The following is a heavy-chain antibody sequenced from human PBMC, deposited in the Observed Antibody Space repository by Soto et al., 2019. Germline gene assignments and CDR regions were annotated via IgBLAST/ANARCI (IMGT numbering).Heavy chain of an antibody. D-gene: IGHD6-19*01. CDR2: IYHSGST. V-gene: IGHV4-4*02. CDR3: ARLIIAVAGTRYNYYYYYGMDV. CDR1: GGSISSSNW. Sequence: SETLSLTCAVSGGSISSSNWWSWVRQPPGKGLEWIGEIYHSGSTNYNPSLKSRVTISVDKSKNQFSLKLSSVTAADTAVYYCARLIIAVAGTRYNYYYYYGMDVWGQGTTVT. J-gene: IGHJ6*02.